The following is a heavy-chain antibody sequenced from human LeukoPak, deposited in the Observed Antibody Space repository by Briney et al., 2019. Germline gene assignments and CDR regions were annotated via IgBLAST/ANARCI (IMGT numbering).Heavy chain of an antibody. Sequence: PGGSLRLSCAASGFTFSSYAMSWVRQAPGKGLEWVSAISGSGGSTYYADSVKGRFTISRDNSKNTLYLQMNSLRAEDTAAYYCANSIDTFITMIVVVSGAFDIWGQGTMVTVSS. V-gene: IGHV3-23*01. CDR2: ISGSGGST. D-gene: IGHD3-22*01. J-gene: IGHJ3*02. CDR1: GFTFSSYA. CDR3: ANSIDTFITMIVVVSGAFDI.